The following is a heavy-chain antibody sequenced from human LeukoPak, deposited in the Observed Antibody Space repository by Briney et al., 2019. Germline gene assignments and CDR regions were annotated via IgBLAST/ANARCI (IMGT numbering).Heavy chain of an antibody. CDR2: IKKDGSEK. Sequence: PGGSLRLSCVGSGFTFSNYWMTWVRQAPGKGLEWVANIKKDGSEKFYVKSVKGRVTVSRDNAKKSLYLQMKSLRAEDTAVYYCATVGYSSSWYKHWGQGTLVTVSS. J-gene: IGHJ4*02. CDR3: ATVGYSSSWYKH. V-gene: IGHV3-7*01. D-gene: IGHD6-13*01. CDR1: GFTFSNYW.